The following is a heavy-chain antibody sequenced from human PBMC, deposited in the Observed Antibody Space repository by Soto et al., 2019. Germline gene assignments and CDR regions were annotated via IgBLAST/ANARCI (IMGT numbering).Heavy chain of an antibody. CDR3: ARDSLRITIFGVVSSMDV. V-gene: IGHV1-69*01. J-gene: IGHJ6*02. CDR1: VGTFSSYA. CDR2: IIPIFGTA. Sequence: QVQLVQSGAEVKKPGSSVKVSCKASVGTFSSYAISWVRQAPGQGLEWMGGIIPIFGTANYAQKFQGRVTITADESTSTAYMELSSLTSEDTAVYYCARDSLRITIFGVVSSMDVWGQGTTVTVSS. D-gene: IGHD3-3*01.